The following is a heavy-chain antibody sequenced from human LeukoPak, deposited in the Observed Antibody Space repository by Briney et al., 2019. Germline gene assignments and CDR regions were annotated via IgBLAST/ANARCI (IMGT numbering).Heavy chain of an antibody. CDR3: ASARIFGAFDI. J-gene: IGHJ3*02. V-gene: IGHV4-30-2*01. CDR1: GGSISSGGYS. D-gene: IGHD3-3*01. CDR2: IYHSGST. Sequence: PSETLSLTCAVSGGSISSGGYSWSWIRQPPGKGLEWIGYIYHSGSTYYSPSLKSRVTISVDTSRNQFSLKLSSVTAADTAVYYCASARIFGAFDIWGQGTMVTVSS.